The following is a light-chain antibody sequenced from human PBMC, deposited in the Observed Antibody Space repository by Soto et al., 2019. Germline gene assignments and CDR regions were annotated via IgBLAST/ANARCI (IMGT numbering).Light chain of an antibody. CDR3: QQLYTYPLT. V-gene: IGKV1-9*01. CDR2: TAS. Sequence: DIQLTQSPSFLSASVGDRVTVTCRASQGINSYLAWYQQKPGKAPKLLIYTASTLQSGVPSRFSGSGSGTEFTLTITSLQPEEFAADDGQQLYTYPLTVGGGTKVDIK. J-gene: IGKJ4*01. CDR1: QGINSY.